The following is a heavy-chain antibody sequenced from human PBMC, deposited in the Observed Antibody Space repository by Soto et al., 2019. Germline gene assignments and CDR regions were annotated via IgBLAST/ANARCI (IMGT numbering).Heavy chain of an antibody. J-gene: IGHJ4*02. V-gene: IGHV1-69*13. CDR1: GGTFSSYA. CDR3: ARGQEYYYDSSGHYLY. CDR2: IIPIFGTA. Sequence: SVKVSCKASGGTFSSYAISWVRQAPGQGLEWMGGIIPIFGTANYAQKFQGRVTITADESTSTAYMELSSLRSEDTAVYYCARGQEYYYDSSGHYLYWGQGTLVTVSS. D-gene: IGHD3-22*01.